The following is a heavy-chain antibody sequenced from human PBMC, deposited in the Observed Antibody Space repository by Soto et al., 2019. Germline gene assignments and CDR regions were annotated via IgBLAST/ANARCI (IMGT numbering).Heavy chain of an antibody. CDR3: ARGGYCSSTSCLTIDY. CDR1: GGSISSGGYY. CDR2: IYYSGST. D-gene: IGHD2-2*01. J-gene: IGHJ4*02. Sequence: PSETLSLACTVSGGSISSGGYYWSWIRQHPGKGLEWIGYIYYSGSTYYNPSLKSRVTISVDTSKNQFSLKLSSVTAADTAVYYCARGGYCSSTSCLTIDYWGQGTLVTVSS. V-gene: IGHV4-31*03.